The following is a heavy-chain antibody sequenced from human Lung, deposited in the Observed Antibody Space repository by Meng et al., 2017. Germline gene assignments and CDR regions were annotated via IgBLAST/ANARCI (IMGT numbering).Heavy chain of an antibody. Sequence: QVQLREWGPGLLKPSETLSLPCVVFGGSFSDYYWSWIRQPPGKGLEWIGEINHSGSTNYNPSLESRATISVDTSQNNLSLKLSSVTAADSAVYYCARGPTTMAHDFDYWGQGTLVTVSS. J-gene: IGHJ4*02. V-gene: IGHV4-34*01. CDR3: ARGPTTMAHDFDY. D-gene: IGHD4-11*01. CDR1: GGSFSDYY. CDR2: INHSGST.